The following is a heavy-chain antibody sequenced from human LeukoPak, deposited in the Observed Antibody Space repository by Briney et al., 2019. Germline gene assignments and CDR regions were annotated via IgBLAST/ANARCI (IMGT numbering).Heavy chain of an antibody. Sequence: GSLRLSCSASGFTFSSYAMHWVRQAPGKGLEYVSAISSNGGSTYYADSVKGRFTISRDESKNSLFLQMNSLKIEDTAVYYCTRIFYYEPGGYYPDHWGQGTLVTVSS. CDR2: ISSNGGST. D-gene: IGHD3-22*01. J-gene: IGHJ4*02. CDR1: GFTFSSYA. CDR3: TRIFYYEPGGYYPDH. V-gene: IGHV3-64*04.